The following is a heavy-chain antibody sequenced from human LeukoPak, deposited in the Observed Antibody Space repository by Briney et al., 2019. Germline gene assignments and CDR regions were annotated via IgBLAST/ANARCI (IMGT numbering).Heavy chain of an antibody. D-gene: IGHD3-3*01. V-gene: IGHV3-21*04. CDR2: ISSSSSYI. Sequence: PGGSLRLSCAASGFTFSSYSMNWVRQAPGKGLEWVSSISSSSSYIYYADSVKGRFTISRDNSKNTLYLQMNSLRAEDTAVYYCAKMADYDFWTYYFDYWGQGTLVTVSS. CDR1: GFTFSSYS. CDR3: AKMADYDFWTYYFDY. J-gene: IGHJ4*02.